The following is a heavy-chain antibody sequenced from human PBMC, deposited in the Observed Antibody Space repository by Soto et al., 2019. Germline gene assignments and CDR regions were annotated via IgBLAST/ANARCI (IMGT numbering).Heavy chain of an antibody. J-gene: IGHJ4*02. CDR1: GFTFSSYD. V-gene: IGHV3-13*01. Sequence: GGSLRLSCAASGFTFSSYDMHWVRQATGKGLEWVSAIGTAGDTYYPGSVKGRFTISRENAKNSLYLQMNSLRAEDTAVYYCARAVNWNYVYYFDYWGQGTLVTVSS. D-gene: IGHD1-7*01. CDR3: ARAVNWNYVYYFDY. CDR2: IGTAGDT.